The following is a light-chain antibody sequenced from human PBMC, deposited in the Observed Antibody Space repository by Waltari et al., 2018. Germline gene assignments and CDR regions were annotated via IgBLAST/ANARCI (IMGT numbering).Light chain of an antibody. V-gene: IGLV1-44*01. CDR3: SVWDDSLNGVI. CDR1: SSNIGRNT. Sequence: QSVLTQPPSASGTPGQRVTISCSGGSSNIGRNTVNWYQHVPGTAPKLLIYYNNPRPSGVPDRFPGSMSDTSASLAISGLQSEDEATYYCSVWDDSLNGVIFGGGTNLAVL. CDR2: YNN. J-gene: IGLJ2*01.